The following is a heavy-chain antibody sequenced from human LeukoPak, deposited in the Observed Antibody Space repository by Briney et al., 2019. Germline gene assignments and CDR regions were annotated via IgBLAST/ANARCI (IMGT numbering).Heavy chain of an antibody. CDR3: ARVHSGNPHY. D-gene: IGHD1-1*01. Sequence: GGSLRLSCGASGFTFSSYWMHWVRQAPWKGLVWVSRINSDGFSISYADSVKGRFTISRDNAKNTLYLQMNSLRTEDTAVYYCARVHSGNPHYWGQGTRVTVSS. CDR1: GFTFSSYW. J-gene: IGHJ4*02. V-gene: IGHV3-74*01. CDR2: INSDGFSI.